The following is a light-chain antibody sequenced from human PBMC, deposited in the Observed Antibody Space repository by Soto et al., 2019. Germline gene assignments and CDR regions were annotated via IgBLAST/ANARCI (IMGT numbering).Light chain of an antibody. CDR2: WSS. J-gene: IGKJ5*01. V-gene: IGKV4-1*01. Sequence: DIVMTQSPDSLAVSLGERVTINCKSSQSVLYSSDNNNYLAWYQQKPGQPPKLLIYWSSTRESGVPDRFSGSGSGTDFTLTISSLQAEDVAVYYCQQYYNLPITFGQGTRLEIK. CDR3: QQYYNLPIT. CDR1: QSVLYSSDNNNY.